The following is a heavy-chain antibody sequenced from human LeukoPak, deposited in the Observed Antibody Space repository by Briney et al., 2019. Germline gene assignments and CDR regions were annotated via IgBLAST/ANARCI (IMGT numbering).Heavy chain of an antibody. D-gene: IGHD2-2*02. J-gene: IGHJ4*02. V-gene: IGHV1-2*02. CDR1: GYTFTGYY. CDR3: ARAGRTFIVVVPAAIRY. CDR2: INPNSGGT. Sequence: ASVKVSCKASGYTFTGYYMHWVRQAPGQGLEWMGWINPNSGGTNYAQKFQGRVTMTRDTSISTAYMELSRLRSDDTAVYYCARAGRTFIVVVPAAIRYWGQGTLATVSS.